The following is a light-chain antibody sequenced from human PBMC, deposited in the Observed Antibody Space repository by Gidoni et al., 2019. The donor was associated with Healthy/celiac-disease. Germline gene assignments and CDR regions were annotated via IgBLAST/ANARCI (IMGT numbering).Light chain of an antibody. CDR1: QSVSSSY. J-gene: IGKJ2*03. CDR2: GAC. Sequence: QSVSSSYLAVYQQKRGQAPRLLSSGACSRATGTPDRFSGSGSGTAFTLTISRLAAEDFAVYYRQQYGSLYSFXQXTKLEIK. CDR3: QQYGSLYS. V-gene: IGKV3-20*01.